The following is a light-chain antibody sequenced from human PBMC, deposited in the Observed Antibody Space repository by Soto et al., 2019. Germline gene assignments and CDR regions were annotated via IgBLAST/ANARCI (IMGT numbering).Light chain of an antibody. CDR3: VSFTTSRSYV. Sequence: QSALTQPASVSGSPGQSITISCTGTSSDVGGYNYVAWYHQHPGKAPKLLIFQVSNRPSGVSNRFSGSKSGNTASLTISGLQAEDEADYYCVSFTTSRSYVFGTGTKVTVL. V-gene: IGLV2-14*01. CDR1: SSDVGGYNY. CDR2: QVS. J-gene: IGLJ1*01.